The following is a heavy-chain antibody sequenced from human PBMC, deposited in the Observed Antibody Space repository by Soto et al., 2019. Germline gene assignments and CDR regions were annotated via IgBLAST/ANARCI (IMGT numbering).Heavy chain of an antibody. Sequence: PSETLSLTCTVSGDSISSNSHYWGWIRQPPGKGLEWIGSIYYSGSTNYNPSLKGRVIMSVDKSRNHFSLKLPSVTAADTGVYYCARALQYCTSASCYGGPQEVNDFWGQGTLVTVSS. D-gene: IGHD2-2*01. J-gene: IGHJ4*02. CDR2: IYYSGST. CDR3: ARALQYCTSASCYGGPQEVNDF. CDR1: GDSISSNSHY. V-gene: IGHV4-39*07.